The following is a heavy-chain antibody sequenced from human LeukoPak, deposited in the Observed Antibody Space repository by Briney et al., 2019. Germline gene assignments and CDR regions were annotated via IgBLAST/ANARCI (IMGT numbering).Heavy chain of an antibody. CDR1: GYTFTSYY. Sequence: ASVKVSCKASGYTFTSYYMHWGRQAPGQGLEWMGIINPSGGSTSYAQKFQGRVTMTRDTSTSTVYMELSSLRSEDTAVYYCARDTQQNYDFWSGYSFDYWGQGTLVTVSS. J-gene: IGHJ4*02. V-gene: IGHV1-46*03. CDR3: ARDTQQNYDFWSGYSFDY. D-gene: IGHD3-3*01. CDR2: INPSGGST.